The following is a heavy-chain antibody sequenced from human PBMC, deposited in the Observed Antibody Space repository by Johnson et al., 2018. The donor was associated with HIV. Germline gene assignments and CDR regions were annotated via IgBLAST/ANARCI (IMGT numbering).Heavy chain of an antibody. CDR3: ARGGWGDAFDI. V-gene: IGHV3-20*04. CDR1: GFTFDDFG. Sequence: VQLVESGGGVVQPGRSLRLSCAASGFTFDDFGMSWVRQAPGKGLEWVSNVNWNGGSTGYADSVKGRFTISRDNAKNSLYLQMNSLRAEDTAVYYCARGGWGDAFDIWGQGTMVTVSS. D-gene: IGHD3-16*01. J-gene: IGHJ3*02. CDR2: VNWNGGST.